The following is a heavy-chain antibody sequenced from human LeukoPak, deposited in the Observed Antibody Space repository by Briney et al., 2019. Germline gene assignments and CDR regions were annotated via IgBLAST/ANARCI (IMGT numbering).Heavy chain of an antibody. Sequence: SETLSLTCTVSGASITSSGYYWGWIRQPPGKGLEWIGTIYHSGSTYYNPSLKSRVTISVDTSKNQFSLKLSSVTAADTAVYYCARRIGYSSGWYNYFDYWGQGTLVTVSS. CDR1: GASITSSGYY. V-gene: IGHV4-39*07. CDR2: IYHSGST. D-gene: IGHD6-19*01. J-gene: IGHJ4*02. CDR3: ARRIGYSSGWYNYFDY.